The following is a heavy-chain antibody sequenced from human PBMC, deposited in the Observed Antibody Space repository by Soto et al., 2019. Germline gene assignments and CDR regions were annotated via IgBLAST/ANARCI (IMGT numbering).Heavy chain of an antibody. J-gene: IGHJ6*02. CDR1: GGSISSYY. CDR3: ARDRRGIAARREDYYGMDV. CDR2: IYHSGST. V-gene: IGHV4-59*01. Sequence: SETLSLTCTVSGGSISSYYWSWIRQPPGKGLEWIGYIYHSGSTNYNPSLKSRVTISVDTSKNQFSLKLSSVTAANTAVYYCARDRRGIAARREDYYGMDVWGQGTTVTVSS. D-gene: IGHD6-6*01.